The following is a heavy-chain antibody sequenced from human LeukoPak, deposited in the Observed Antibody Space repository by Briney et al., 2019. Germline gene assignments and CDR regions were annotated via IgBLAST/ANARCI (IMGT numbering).Heavy chain of an antibody. D-gene: IGHD3-3*01. Sequence: PGGSLRLSCAASGFIFSNYAMTWVRQAPGKGLEWLSSTSGSGASTYYADSVKGRFTISRDNSKNTLYLQLSSLRTEDTAVYFCAKAHALSPYDFWSGSQDYWGQGTLVTVSS. V-gene: IGHV3-23*01. CDR3: AKAHALSPYDFWSGSQDY. CDR1: GFIFSNYA. J-gene: IGHJ4*02. CDR2: TSGSGAST.